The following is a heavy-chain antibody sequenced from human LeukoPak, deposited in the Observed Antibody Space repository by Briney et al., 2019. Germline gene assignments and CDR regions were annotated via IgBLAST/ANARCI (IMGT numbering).Heavy chain of an antibody. J-gene: IGHJ6*02. CDR3: ARGGDYYYGMDV. CDR2: INHSGST. V-gene: IGHV4-34*01. Sequence: SEALSLTCAVYGGSFSGYYWSWIRQPPGKGLEWIGEINHSGSTNYNPSLKSRVTISVDTSKNQFSLKLSSVTAADTAVYYCARGGDYYYGMDVWGQGTTVAVSS. CDR1: GGSFSGYY.